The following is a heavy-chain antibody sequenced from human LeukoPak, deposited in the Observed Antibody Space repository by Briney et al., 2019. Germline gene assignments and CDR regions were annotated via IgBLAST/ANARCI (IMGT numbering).Heavy chain of an antibody. V-gene: IGHV4-59*12. CDR3: ARKENIYYYFDY. CDR2: IYYSGTT. Sequence: PSETLPLTCTVSGGSISSYYWSWIRQPPGKGLEWIGYIYYSGTTYYNPSLQSRVTMSVDTSKNQFSLKLSSVTAVDTAVYYCARKENIYYYFDYWGQGTLVTVSS. J-gene: IGHJ4*02. D-gene: IGHD2/OR15-2a*01. CDR1: GGSISSYY.